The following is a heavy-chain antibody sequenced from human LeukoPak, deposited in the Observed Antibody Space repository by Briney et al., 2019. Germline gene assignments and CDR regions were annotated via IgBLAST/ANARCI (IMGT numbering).Heavy chain of an antibody. CDR1: GFTFDDYG. V-gene: IGHV3-20*04. Sequence: AGGSLRLSCTASGFTFDDYGMSWVRQAPGKGLEWVSGINWNGGSTYYADSVKGRFTISRDNSKNTLYLQMNSLRAEDTAVYYCARAFGYDPPYYYYYMDVWGKGTTVTVSS. J-gene: IGHJ6*03. CDR2: INWNGGST. CDR3: ARAFGYDPPYYYYYMDV. D-gene: IGHD5-12*01.